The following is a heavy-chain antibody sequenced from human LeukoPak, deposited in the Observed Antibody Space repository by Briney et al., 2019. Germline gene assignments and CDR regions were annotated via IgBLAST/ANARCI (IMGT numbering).Heavy chain of an antibody. D-gene: IGHD6-25*01. Sequence: SETLSLTCTVSGGSISGGSYYWSWGRQPAGKGRGWVGRFYSSGGTNYNPSLKSRVTISVDTSKNQFSLRLTSVTAADTAVYYCAREGQRGDLLTFDYWGQGTLVTVSS. V-gene: IGHV4-61*02. CDR1: GGSISGGSYY. CDR3: AREGQRGDLLTFDY. CDR2: FYSSGGT. J-gene: IGHJ4*02.